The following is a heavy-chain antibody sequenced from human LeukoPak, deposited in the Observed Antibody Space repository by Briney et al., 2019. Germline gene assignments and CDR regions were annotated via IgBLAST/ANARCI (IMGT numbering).Heavy chain of an antibody. Sequence: KPSETLSLTCAVYGGSFSGYYWSWIRQPPGKGLEWIGEINHSGSTNYNPSLKSRVTISVDPSKNQFSLKLSSVTAADTAVYYCARGGGSPLDYWGQGTLVTVSS. D-gene: IGHD3-16*01. CDR3: ARGGGSPLDY. CDR2: INHSGST. J-gene: IGHJ4*02. V-gene: IGHV4-34*01. CDR1: GGSFSGYY.